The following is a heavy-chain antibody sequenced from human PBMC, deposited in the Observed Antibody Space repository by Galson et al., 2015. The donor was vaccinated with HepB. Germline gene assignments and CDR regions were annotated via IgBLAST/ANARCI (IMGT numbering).Heavy chain of an antibody. J-gene: IGHJ4*02. D-gene: IGHD6-19*01. CDR2: VSGYNGHT. Sequence: SVKVSCKASGYTFTSYVISWVRQAPGQGLECLGRVSGYNGHTNYAQNLQNKVTRSTDTSTSTAYLELRRLKYDDTAIYYCARGGTGSDSWGQGTLVTVSS. CDR1: GYTFTSYV. V-gene: IGHV1-18*04. CDR3: ARGGTGSDS.